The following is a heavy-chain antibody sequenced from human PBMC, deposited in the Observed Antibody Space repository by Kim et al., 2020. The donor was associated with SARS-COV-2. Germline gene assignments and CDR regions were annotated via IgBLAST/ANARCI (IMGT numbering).Heavy chain of an antibody. CDR3: ARVRGTDSRGYYYDYYYGWDV. D-gene: IGHD3-22*01. V-gene: IGHV3-23*01. J-gene: IGHJ6*01. Sequence: GGSLRLSCAASGITFSSYAMTWVRQAPGKGLEWISGISGSGVTAYYADFVKGRFIMSRDNAKNTLFLQMSSLRADDTAVYYCARVRGTDSRGYYYDYYYGWDVWGQGTRVTVSS. CDR2: ISGSGVTA. CDR1: GITFSSYA.